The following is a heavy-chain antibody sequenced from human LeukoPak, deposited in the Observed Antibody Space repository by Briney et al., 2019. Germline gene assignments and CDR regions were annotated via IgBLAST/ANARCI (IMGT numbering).Heavy chain of an antibody. J-gene: IGHJ4*02. CDR1: GFTFSRYA. V-gene: IGHV3-30-3*01. D-gene: IGHD1-26*01. CDR2: ISYDGSNK. Sequence: GGSLRLSCAASGFTFSRYAMHWVRQAPGKGLEWVAVISYDGSNKYYADSLKGRFSISRDNSKNTLYLQMDSLRAEDTAVYYCASRSKAHSGSSPPWYYLDYWGQGTLVTVSS. CDR3: ASRSKAHSGSSPPWYYLDY.